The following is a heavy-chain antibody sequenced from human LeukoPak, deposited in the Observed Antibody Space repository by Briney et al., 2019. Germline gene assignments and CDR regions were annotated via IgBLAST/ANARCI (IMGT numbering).Heavy chain of an antibody. CDR1: GYTFTSYG. J-gene: IGHJ6*03. V-gene: IGHV1-18*01. CDR2: ISAYNGNT. Sequence: ASVKVSCKASGYTFTSYGISWVRQAPGQALEWMGWISAYNGNTNYAQKLQGRVTMTTDTSTSTAYMELRSLRSDDTAVYYCARVGITTYYYYYYMDVWGKGTTVTVSS. D-gene: IGHD3-22*01. CDR3: ARVGITTYYYYYYMDV.